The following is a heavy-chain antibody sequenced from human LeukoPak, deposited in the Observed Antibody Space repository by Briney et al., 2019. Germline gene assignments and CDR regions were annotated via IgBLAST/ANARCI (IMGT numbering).Heavy chain of an antibody. D-gene: IGHD3-9*01. Sequence: GGSLRLSCAASGFTVSSNYMSWVRQAPGKGLEWVAVIYSGGSTYYADSVKGRFTISRDNSKNTLYLQMNSLRAEDTAVYYCAKEGYDDILTGYSFGPWGQGTLATVSS. CDR3: AKEGYDDILTGYSFGP. CDR1: GFTVSSNY. V-gene: IGHV3-66*02. CDR2: IYSGGST. J-gene: IGHJ5*02.